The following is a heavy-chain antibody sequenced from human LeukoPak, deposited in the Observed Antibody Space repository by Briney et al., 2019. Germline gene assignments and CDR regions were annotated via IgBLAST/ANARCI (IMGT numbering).Heavy chain of an antibody. CDR2: IKQDGSEK. CDR3: ARDGGRNNDY. CDR1: GGSISSSSYY. D-gene: IGHD3-3*01. Sequence: ETLSLTCTVSGGSISSSSYYWGWIRQAPGKGLEWVANIKQDGSEKYYVDSVKGRFTISKDNAKNSLYLQMNSLRAEDTAVYYCARDGGRNNDYWGQGTLVTVSS. J-gene: IGHJ4*02. V-gene: IGHV3-7*01.